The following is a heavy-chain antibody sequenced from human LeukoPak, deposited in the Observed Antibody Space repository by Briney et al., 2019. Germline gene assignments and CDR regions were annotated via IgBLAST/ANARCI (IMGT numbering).Heavy chain of an antibody. V-gene: IGHV3-23*01. CDR3: AKPRIVGATQYFDY. D-gene: IGHD1-26*01. Sequence: GGSLRLSCAASGFTFDDYAMHWVRQAPGKGLEWVSAISGSGGSTYYADSVKGRFTISRDNSKNTLYLQMNSLRAADTAVYYCAKPRIVGATQYFDYWGQGTLVTVSS. J-gene: IGHJ4*02. CDR1: GFTFDDYA. CDR2: ISGSGGST.